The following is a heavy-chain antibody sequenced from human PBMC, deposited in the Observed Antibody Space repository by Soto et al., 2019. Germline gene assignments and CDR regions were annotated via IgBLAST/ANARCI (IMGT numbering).Heavy chain of an antibody. CDR1: GYTFISYG. CDR2: ISAYNGDT. V-gene: IGHV1-18*04. CDR3: ARYQCSSSSCYTFFFDY. D-gene: IGHD2-2*02. Sequence: VASVKVSCKASGYTFISYGISWVRQAPGQGLEWMGWISAYNGDTNYAQKLQGRVTMTTETSTSTAYMELRSLRSDDTAVYYCARYQCSSSSCYTFFFDYWGQGTLVTVSS. J-gene: IGHJ4*02.